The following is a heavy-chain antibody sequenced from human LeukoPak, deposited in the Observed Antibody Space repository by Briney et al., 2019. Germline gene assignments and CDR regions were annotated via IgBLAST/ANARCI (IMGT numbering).Heavy chain of an antibody. J-gene: IGHJ4*02. V-gene: IGHV1-18*01. D-gene: IGHD5-12*01. CDR2: ISAYNGNT. Sequence: ASVKVSCKASGYTFTSYGISWVRQAPGQGLDLMGWISAYNGNTNYAQKLQGRVTMTPDTSTSTAYMELRSLRSDDTALYSCARDCGSLVGPRHLDYWGQGTLVTVSS. CDR1: GYTFTSYG. CDR3: ARDCGSLVGPRHLDY.